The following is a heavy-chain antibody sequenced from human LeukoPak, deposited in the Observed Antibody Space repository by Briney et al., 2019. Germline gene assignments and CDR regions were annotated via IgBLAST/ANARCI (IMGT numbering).Heavy chain of an antibody. J-gene: IGHJ3*02. CDR2: IYYSGSI. CDR1: GGSISTCY. CDR3: ARHPYTVLDAFDI. D-gene: IGHD2-2*02. V-gene: IGHV4-59*08. Sequence: SETLSLACTVSGGSISTCYGNGIRHAPGKGLEWIGYIYYSGSINYNPSLKSRVAMSVDTSRNQFSLKLSPVTAADTAVYYCARHPYTVLDAFDIWGQGTMVTVSS.